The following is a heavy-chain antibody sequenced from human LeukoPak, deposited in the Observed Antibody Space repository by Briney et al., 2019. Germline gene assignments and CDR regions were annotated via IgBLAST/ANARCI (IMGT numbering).Heavy chain of an antibody. J-gene: IGHJ5*02. V-gene: IGHV3-21*01. D-gene: IGHD1-7*01. CDR3: ARGEDNWNYINWFDP. Sequence: GGSLRLSCAASGFTFSSYSMNWVHQAPGKGLEWVSSISSSSSYIYYADSVKGRFTISRDNAKNSLYLQMNSLRAEDTAVYYCARGEDNWNYINWFDPWGQGTLVTVSS. CDR2: ISSSSSYI. CDR1: GFTFSSYS.